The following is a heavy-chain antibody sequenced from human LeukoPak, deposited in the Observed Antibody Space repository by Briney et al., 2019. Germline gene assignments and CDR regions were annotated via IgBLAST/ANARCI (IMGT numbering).Heavy chain of an antibody. CDR1: VFTFSGSG. D-gene: IGHD2-2*02. Sequence: GGSLRLSCVASVFTFSGSGMHWVRQAPGKGLEWVTLLQLDGNHKYYTDSVKGRFTISRDISTNTLYLQMDSLRPEDTAVYYCAKDLTGSYTIDYWGQGTLVTVSS. J-gene: IGHJ4*02. CDR3: AKDLTGSYTIDY. CDR2: LQLDGNHK. V-gene: IGHV3-30*02.